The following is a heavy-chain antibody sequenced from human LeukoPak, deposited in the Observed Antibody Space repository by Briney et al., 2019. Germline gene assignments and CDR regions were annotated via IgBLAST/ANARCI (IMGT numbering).Heavy chain of an antibody. CDR1: DGSIINNNHY. Sequence: PSETLSLTCTVSDGSIINNNHYWGWTRQPPGKGLEWIGSISYSGGTAYNPSLRSRITISVDTSKNQFSLKVDSVTAADTAVYYCAREVEYYDSSGYRPHAFDIWGQGTLVTVSS. CDR2: ISYSGGT. D-gene: IGHD3-22*01. CDR3: AREVEYYDSSGYRPHAFDI. J-gene: IGHJ3*02. V-gene: IGHV4-39*02.